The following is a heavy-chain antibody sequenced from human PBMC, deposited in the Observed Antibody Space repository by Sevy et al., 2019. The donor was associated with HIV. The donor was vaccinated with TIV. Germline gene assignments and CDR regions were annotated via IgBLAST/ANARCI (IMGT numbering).Heavy chain of an antibody. J-gene: IGHJ6*02. D-gene: IGHD6-13*01. CDR2: IKQDGSEK. CDR3: ARVKAAAAGYYYYGMDV. Sequence: GGSLRLSCAASGFTFSSYWMSWVRQAPGKGLEWVANIKQDGSEKYYVDSVKGRFTISRDNAKNSLYLQMNSLRAEDTAVYYCARVKAAAAGYYYYGMDVWGQGTTVTVSS. V-gene: IGHV3-7*01. CDR1: GFTFSSYW.